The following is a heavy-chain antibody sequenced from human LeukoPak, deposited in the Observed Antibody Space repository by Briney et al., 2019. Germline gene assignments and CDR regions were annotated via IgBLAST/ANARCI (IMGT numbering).Heavy chain of an antibody. V-gene: IGHV4-39*02. D-gene: IGHD6-13*01. CDR2: FYYTGST. J-gene: IGHJ4*02. Sequence: SETLSLTCSVSGASISRNTYYWGWIRQSPGKGLEWIGTFYYTGSTYYNPSLKSRITISVDTSKNHFSLKLSSVTAADTAIYYCARASSRGSSWLIDYWGQGTLVTVSS. CDR3: ARASSRGSSWLIDY. CDR1: GASISRNTYY.